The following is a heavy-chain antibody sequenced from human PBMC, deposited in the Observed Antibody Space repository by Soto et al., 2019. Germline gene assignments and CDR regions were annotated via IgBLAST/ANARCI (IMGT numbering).Heavy chain of an antibody. D-gene: IGHD6-6*01. J-gene: IGHJ4*02. V-gene: IGHV1-69*12. CDR1: GGNFKNYG. CDR3: AREIAARGFHF. Sequence: QVQLVQSGAAVKKPGSSVRVSCKTSGGNFKNYGLSWVRQAPGRGLEWMGGIVPSFGMANYGQIFQGRVTITADESTDTVYMELRSLKYEDTAIYYCAREIAARGFHFWGQGTLVTVSS. CDR2: IVPSFGMA.